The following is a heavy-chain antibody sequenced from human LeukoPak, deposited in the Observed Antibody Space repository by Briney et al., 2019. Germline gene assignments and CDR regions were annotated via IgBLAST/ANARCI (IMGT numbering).Heavy chain of an antibody. CDR3: ARDTIPYNWFDP. V-gene: IGHV4-31*03. Sequence: SETLSLTCTVSGGSISSGGYYWSWIRQHPGKGLEWIGYIYYSGSTYYNPSLESRVTISADTSKNQFSLKLSSVTAADTAVYYCARDTIPYNWFDPWGQGTLVTVSS. J-gene: IGHJ5*02. D-gene: IGHD3-3*01. CDR2: IYYSGST. CDR1: GGSISSGGYY.